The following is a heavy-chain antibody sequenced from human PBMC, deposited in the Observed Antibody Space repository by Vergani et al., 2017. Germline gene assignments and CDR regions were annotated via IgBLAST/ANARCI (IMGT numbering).Heavy chain of an antibody. V-gene: IGHV3-73*01. Sequence: EVQLVESGGGLVQPGGSLKLSCAASGFTFSGFAMHWVRQASGKGLEWVGRIRSKANSYATAYAASVKGRFTISRDDSKNTAYLQMNSLKTEDTAGYYCSYGSGGNWGQGTLVTVSS. CDR3: SYGSGGN. J-gene: IGHJ4*02. CDR1: GFTFSGFA. D-gene: IGHD3-10*01. CDR2: IRSKANSYAT.